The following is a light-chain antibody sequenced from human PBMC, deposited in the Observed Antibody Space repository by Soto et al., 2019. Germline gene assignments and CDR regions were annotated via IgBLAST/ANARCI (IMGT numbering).Light chain of an antibody. CDR1: QGINIW. J-gene: IGKJ4*01. Sequence: DIQMTQSPSSVSASVGDRVTITCRASQGINIWLAWYQQKPGKAPKLLIYAASNLQSGVPSRFSGSGSGTDFTLTISSLQPEDSATYYCQQANSFPALTFGGGTKVDIK. V-gene: IGKV1D-12*01. CDR3: QQANSFPALT. CDR2: AAS.